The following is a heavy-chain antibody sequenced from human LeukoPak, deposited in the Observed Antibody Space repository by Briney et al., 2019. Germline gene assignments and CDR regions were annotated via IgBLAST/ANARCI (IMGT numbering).Heavy chain of an antibody. Sequence: SVKVSCKASGGTFSSYAISWVRQAPGQGLEWMEGIIPIFGTANYAQKFQGRVTITADKSTSTAYMELSSLRSEDTAVYYCARESIVVVVALGAFDIWGQGTMVAVSS. CDR2: IIPIFGTA. CDR1: GGTFSSYA. V-gene: IGHV1-69*06. J-gene: IGHJ3*02. D-gene: IGHD2-15*01. CDR3: ARESIVVVVALGAFDI.